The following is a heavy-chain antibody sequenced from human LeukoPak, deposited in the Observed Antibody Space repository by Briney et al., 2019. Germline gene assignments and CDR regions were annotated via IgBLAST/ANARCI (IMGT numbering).Heavy chain of an antibody. Sequence: GGSLRLSCAASGFTFSSYGMHWVRQAPGKGLEWVAFIRYDGSNKYYADSVKGRFTISRDNSKTTLYLQMNSWRAEGTAVYYCAKVAPPYCSSTSCFGYCGQGTLVTASS. CDR1: GFTFSSYG. J-gene: IGHJ4*02. CDR2: IRYDGSNK. D-gene: IGHD2-2*01. V-gene: IGHV3-30*02. CDR3: AKVAPPYCSSTSCFGY.